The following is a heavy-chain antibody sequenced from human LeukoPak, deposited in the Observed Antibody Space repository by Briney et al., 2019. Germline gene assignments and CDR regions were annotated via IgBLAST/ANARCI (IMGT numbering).Heavy chain of an antibody. Sequence: MASETPSLTCAVSAYSISSGYYWGWIRQPPGKGLEWIGNIYHSGSTYYNPSLKSRVTISVDTSKNQFSLNLSSVTAADTAVYYCAGHPFTGATVNWFDPWGQGTLVTVSS. D-gene: IGHD1-26*01. J-gene: IGHJ5*02. V-gene: IGHV4-38-2*01. CDR3: AGHPFTGATVNWFDP. CDR2: IYHSGST. CDR1: AYSISSGYY.